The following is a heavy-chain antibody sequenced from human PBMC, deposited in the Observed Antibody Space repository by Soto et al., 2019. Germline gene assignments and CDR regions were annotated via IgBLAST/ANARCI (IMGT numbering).Heavy chain of an antibody. Sequence: GESLKISCKGSGYSFTSYWISWVRQMPGKGLEWMGRIDPSDSYTNYSPSFQGHVTISADKSISTAYLQWSSLKASDTAMYYCARASNKRGYSYGPDYWGQGTLVTVSS. V-gene: IGHV5-10-1*01. J-gene: IGHJ4*02. CDR2: IDPSDSYT. CDR1: GYSFTSYW. CDR3: ARASNKRGYSYGPDY. D-gene: IGHD5-18*01.